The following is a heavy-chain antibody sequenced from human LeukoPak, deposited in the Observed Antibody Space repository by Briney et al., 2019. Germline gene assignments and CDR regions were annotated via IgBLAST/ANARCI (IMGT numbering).Heavy chain of an antibody. Sequence: GGSLRLPCAASGFTFSSYWMSWVRQAPGKGLGWVANIKQDGSEKYYVDSVKGRFTISRDNAKNSLYLQMNSLRAEDTAVYYCARTRITMIVGLASRFDYWGQGTLVTVSS. CDR1: GFTFSSYW. D-gene: IGHD3-22*01. J-gene: IGHJ4*02. CDR2: IKQDGSEK. V-gene: IGHV3-7*01. CDR3: ARTRITMIVGLASRFDY.